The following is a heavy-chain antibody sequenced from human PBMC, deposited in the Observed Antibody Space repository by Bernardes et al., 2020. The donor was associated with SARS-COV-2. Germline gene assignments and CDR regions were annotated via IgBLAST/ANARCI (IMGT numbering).Heavy chain of an antibody. CDR2: ISADSGNT. CDR1: GYTFTSYG. Sequence: ASVKVSCKASGYTFTSYGISWVRQAPGQGLEWMGWISADSGNTDYAQKFQGRVTMTTDTSTSTAYMELRSLRSDDTAVYYCATVVGYSYGGGWFDPWRQGTLVTVSS. D-gene: IGHD5-18*01. V-gene: IGHV1-18*01. J-gene: IGHJ5*02. CDR3: ATVVGYSYGGGWFDP.